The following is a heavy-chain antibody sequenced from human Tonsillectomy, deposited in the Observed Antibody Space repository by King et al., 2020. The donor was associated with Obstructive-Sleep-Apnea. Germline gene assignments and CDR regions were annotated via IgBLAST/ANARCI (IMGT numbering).Heavy chain of an antibody. D-gene: IGHD2-15*01. CDR3: ARVVVVAATYYYYGMDV. V-gene: IGHV3-74*01. J-gene: IGHJ6*02. CDR1: GFTFSSYW. Sequence: VQLVESGGGLVQPGGSLRLSCAASGFTFSSYWMHWVRQAPGKGRVWVSRINSDGSSTSYADSVKGRFTISKDNAKNTLYLQMNSLRAEDTAVYYCARVVVVAATYYYYGMDVWGQGTTVTVSS. CDR2: INSDGSST.